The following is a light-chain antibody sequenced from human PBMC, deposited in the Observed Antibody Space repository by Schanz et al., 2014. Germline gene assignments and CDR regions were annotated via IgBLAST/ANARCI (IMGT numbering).Light chain of an antibody. CDR2: DVG. V-gene: IGLV2-14*03. Sequence: QSALTQPASVSGSTGQSITISCTGTSSDVGTYDYVSWYQHHPGKAPKLMIYDVGNRPSGVSNRFSGSKSGTTASLTISGLQTEDEADYYCSSFSFSNTVLFGGGTKLTVL. CDR3: SSFSFSNTVL. J-gene: IGLJ2*01. CDR1: SSDVGTYDY.